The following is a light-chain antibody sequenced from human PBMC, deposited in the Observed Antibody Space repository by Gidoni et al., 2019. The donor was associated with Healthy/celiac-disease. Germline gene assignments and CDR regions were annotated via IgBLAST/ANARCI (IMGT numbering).Light chain of an antibody. J-gene: IGLJ3*02. V-gene: IGLV2-8*01. CDR3: SSYAGSNNWV. CDR1: SSDVGGYNY. CDR2: EVS. Sequence: QSALTQPPSASGSPGPSVNISFTGTSSDVGGYNYVSWYQQHPGKAPKLMIYEVSKRPSGVPDRFSGSKSGNMASLTVSGLQAEDEADYYCSSYAGSNNWVFGGGTKLTVL.